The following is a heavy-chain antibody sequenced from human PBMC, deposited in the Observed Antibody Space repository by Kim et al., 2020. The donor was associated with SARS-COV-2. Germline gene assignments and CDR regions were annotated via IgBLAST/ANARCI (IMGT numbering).Heavy chain of an antibody. CDR2: T. CDR3: ARKAPTGWFDP. Sequence: TNYNPSLKSRVTTSVDTTKNQFSLKLSSVTAADTAVYYCARKAPTGWFDPWGQGTLVTVSS. D-gene: IGHD3-9*01. V-gene: IGHV4-4*09. J-gene: IGHJ5*02.